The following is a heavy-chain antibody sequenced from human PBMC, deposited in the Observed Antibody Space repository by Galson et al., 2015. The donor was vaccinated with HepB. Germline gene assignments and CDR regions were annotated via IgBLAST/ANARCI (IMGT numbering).Heavy chain of an antibody. J-gene: IGHJ6*02. CDR3: ARDPLTTLLGYYYYGMDV. V-gene: IGHV3-30*02. CDR1: GFTFSRYA. CDR2: IRYDGSNI. Sequence: SLRLSCAASGFTFSRYAMNWVRQAPGKGLGWVSFIRYDGSNIYYADSVKGRFTISRDNSKNTLYLQMDSLRSEDTAVYYCARDPLTTLLGYYYYGMDVWGQGTTVTVSS. D-gene: IGHD4-17*01.